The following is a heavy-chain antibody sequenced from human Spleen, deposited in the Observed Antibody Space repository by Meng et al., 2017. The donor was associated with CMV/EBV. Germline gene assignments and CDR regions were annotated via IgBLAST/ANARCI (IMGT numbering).Heavy chain of an antibody. V-gene: IGHV4-61*01. Sequence: SETLSLTCTASGASVSRGNYYWSWSRQPPGKGLEWIGYIYYSGRTDYNPSLKSRVTISLDTSKNQFSLKLSSVTAADTAVYYCASGAAAVRYNYYYYAMDVWGQGTTVTVSS. D-gene: IGHD2-2*01. CDR3: ASGAAAVRYNYYYYAMDV. J-gene: IGHJ6*02. CDR2: IYYSGRT. CDR1: GASVSRGNYY.